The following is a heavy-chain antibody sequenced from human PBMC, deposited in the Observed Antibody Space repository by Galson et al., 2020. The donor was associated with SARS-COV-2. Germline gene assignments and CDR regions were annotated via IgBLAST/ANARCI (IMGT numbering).Heavy chain of an antibody. Sequence: KIGESLKISCAASGFTSSDYYMSWIRQAPGKGLEWVSYISSSSSYTNYADSVKGRFTISRDNAKNSLYLQMNSLRAEDTAVYYCARVQYYYDSSGPNFDYWGQGTLVSVSS. CDR1: GFTSSDYY. D-gene: IGHD3-22*01. J-gene: IGHJ4*02. CDR3: ARVQYYYDSSGPNFDY. CDR2: ISSSSSYT. V-gene: IGHV3-11*06.